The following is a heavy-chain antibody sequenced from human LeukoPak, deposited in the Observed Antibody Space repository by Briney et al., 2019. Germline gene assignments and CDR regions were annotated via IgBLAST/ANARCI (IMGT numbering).Heavy chain of an antibody. V-gene: IGHV3-23*01. Sequence: GGSLRLSCEASGFTLSSYAMSWVRQAPGKVLEWVSAISGSGGRTYYADSVKGQINISRDNSKNTLYLQMNSLRAEDTAVYYFAKDFTVMVSYWFDPWGQGTLVRVSS. D-gene: IGHD5-18*01. CDR2: ISGSGGRT. CDR1: GFTLSSYA. J-gene: IGHJ5*02. CDR3: AKDFTVMVSYWFDP.